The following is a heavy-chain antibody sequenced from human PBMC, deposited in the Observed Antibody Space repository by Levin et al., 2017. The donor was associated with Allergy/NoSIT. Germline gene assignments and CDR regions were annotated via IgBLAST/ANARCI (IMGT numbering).Heavy chain of an antibody. CDR1: GDSMSGRDYY. CDR3: ARDECAWFGECYGMDV. Sequence: SQTLSLTCTVSGDSMSGRDYYWTWIRQYPGRGLEWIGFIHHSGSAYYNPSLKSRLAMSLDTSKRQLSLRLTSVTVAVTAVYFCARDECAWFGECYGMDVWGQGTTVLVSS. J-gene: IGHJ6*02. D-gene: IGHD3-10*01. V-gene: IGHV4-31*03. CDR2: IHHSGSA.